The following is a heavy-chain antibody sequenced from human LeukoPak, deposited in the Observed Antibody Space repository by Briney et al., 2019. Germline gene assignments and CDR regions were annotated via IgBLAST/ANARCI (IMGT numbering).Heavy chain of an antibody. V-gene: IGHV4-4*07. J-gene: IGHJ6*03. Sequence: SETLSLTCTVSGGSISSYYWSWIRQPAGKGLGWIGRIYTSGSTNYNPSLKSRVTMSVDTSKNQFSLKLSSVTAADTAVYYCARDSSGWYGNYYYMDVWGKGTTVTVSS. CDR2: IYTSGST. CDR1: GGSISSYY. D-gene: IGHD6-19*01. CDR3: ARDSSGWYGNYYYMDV.